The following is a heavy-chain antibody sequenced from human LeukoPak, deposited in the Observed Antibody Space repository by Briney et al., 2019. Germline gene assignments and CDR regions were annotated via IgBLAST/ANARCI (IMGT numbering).Heavy chain of an antibody. CDR2: IRYDGSNE. Sequence: QPGGSLRLSCAASGFTFSTYGMHWVRQAPGKGLEWVALIRYDGSNEYYADSVKGRFTISRDNSKNTLYLQMNSLRAEDTAVYYCARCRPPVYSSSWYPHGAFDIWGQGTMVTVSS. V-gene: IGHV3-33*01. J-gene: IGHJ3*02. CDR1: GFTFSTYG. D-gene: IGHD6-13*01. CDR3: ARCRPPVYSSSWYPHGAFDI.